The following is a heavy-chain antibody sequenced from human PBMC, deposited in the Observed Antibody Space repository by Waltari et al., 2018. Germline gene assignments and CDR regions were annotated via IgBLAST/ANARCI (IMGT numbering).Heavy chain of an antibody. V-gene: IGHV1-69*08. J-gene: IGHJ6*02. CDR3: ASPVGATDYYGMDV. CDR1: GGTFSSYA. CDR2: IIPIFGTA. D-gene: IGHD5-12*01. Sequence: QVQLVQSGAEVQKPGSSVKVSCKASGGTFSSYAISWVRQAPGQGLEWMGRIIPIFGTANYAQKFQGRVTITADKSTSTAYMELSSLRSEDTAVYYCASPVGATDYYGMDVWGQGTTVTVSS.